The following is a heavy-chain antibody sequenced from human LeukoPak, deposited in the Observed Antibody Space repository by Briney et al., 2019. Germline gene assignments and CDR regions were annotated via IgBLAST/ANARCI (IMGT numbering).Heavy chain of an antibody. D-gene: IGHD4-17*01. J-gene: IGHJ4*02. CDR1: GFTFSNYG. Sequence: PGGSLRLSCTASGFTFSNYGMHWVRQAPGKGLEWVVVIWYDGTNKYYADSVKGRFTISRDNSKDTLYLQMNSLRAEDTAVYYCAKRPSDYGDYVTYFDYWGQGTLVTVSS. V-gene: IGHV3-33*06. CDR3: AKRPSDYGDYVTYFDY. CDR2: IWYDGTNK.